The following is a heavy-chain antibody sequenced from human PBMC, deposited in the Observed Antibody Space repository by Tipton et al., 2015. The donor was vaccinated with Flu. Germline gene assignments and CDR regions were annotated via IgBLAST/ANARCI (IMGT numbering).Heavy chain of an antibody. CDR2: ISAYNGNT. CDR1: GYTFISYG. CDR3: AREGHDFWSGYYGMDV. J-gene: IGHJ6*02. D-gene: IGHD3-3*01. Sequence: QSGAEVKKPGASVKVSCKASGYTFISYGISWVRQAPGEGLEWMGWISAYNGNTNNAQKLQGRVTMTTDTSTSTAYMELRSLRSDDTAVYYCAREGHDFWSGYYGMDVWGQGTTVTVSS. V-gene: IGHV1-18*01.